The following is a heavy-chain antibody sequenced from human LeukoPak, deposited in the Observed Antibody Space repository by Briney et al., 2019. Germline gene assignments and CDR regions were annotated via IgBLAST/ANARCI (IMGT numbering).Heavy chain of an antibody. V-gene: IGHV4-34*01. CDR1: GGSFNGYY. J-gene: IGHJ5*02. CDR3: ARGVPDYGDYGSNWFDP. CDR2: INHSGST. D-gene: IGHD4-17*01. Sequence: SETLSLTCAVYGGSFNGYYWSGIRQPPGKGLEWIGEINHSGSTNYNPSLKSRVTISVDTSKNQFSLKLSSVTAADTAVYYCARGVPDYGDYGSNWFDPWGQGTLVTASS.